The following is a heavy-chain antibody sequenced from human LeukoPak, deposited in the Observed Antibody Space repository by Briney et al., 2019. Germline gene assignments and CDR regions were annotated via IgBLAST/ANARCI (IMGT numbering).Heavy chain of an antibody. D-gene: IGHD3-9*01. J-gene: IGHJ5*02. V-gene: IGHV4-34*01. CDR3: ARGRGHYDILTGYYKSWFDP. CDR2: INHSGST. Sequence: SETLSLTCAVYGGSFSGYYWSWIRQPPGEGLEWIGEINHSGSTNYNPSLKSRVTISVDTSKNQFSLKLSSVTAADTAVYYCARGRGHYDILTGYYKSWFDPWGQGTLVTVSS. CDR1: GGSFSGYY.